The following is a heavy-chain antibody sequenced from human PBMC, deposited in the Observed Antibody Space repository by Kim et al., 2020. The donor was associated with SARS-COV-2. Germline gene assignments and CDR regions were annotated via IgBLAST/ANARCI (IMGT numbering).Heavy chain of an antibody. Sequence: GGSLRLSCTASEFSFSDYAMGLIRQSPGKGKEWVSAITGSGGDAYYTDSVKGRVPSSSYNPKNTLFLQMNNMRVNDTAVFYCESGPGTTGWGLNYF. J-gene: IGHJ2*01. CDR1: EFSFSDYA. D-gene: IGHD1-1*01. CDR3: ESGPGTTGWGLNYF. V-gene: IGHV3-23*01. CDR2: ITGSGGDA.